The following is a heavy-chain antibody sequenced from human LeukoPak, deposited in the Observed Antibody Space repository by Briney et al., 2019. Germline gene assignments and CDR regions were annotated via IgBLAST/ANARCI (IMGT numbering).Heavy chain of an antibody. Sequence: GGSLRLSCAASGFTFNTYTMNWVRQAPGKGLEWVSYISGSSGIIDYADSVRGRFTISRDNAKNSLYLQMNSLRAEDTAVYYCAKDMAPTQLTYYYYYYGMDVWGQGTTVTVSS. CDR1: GFTFNTYT. V-gene: IGHV3-48*01. CDR3: AKDMAPTQLTYYYYYYGMDV. CDR2: ISGSSGII. J-gene: IGHJ6*02. D-gene: IGHD2-2*01.